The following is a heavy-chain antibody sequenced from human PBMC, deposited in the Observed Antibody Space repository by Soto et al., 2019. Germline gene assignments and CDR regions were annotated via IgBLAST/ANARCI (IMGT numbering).Heavy chain of an antibody. V-gene: IGHV3-48*03. D-gene: IGHD3-22*01. CDR3: ARALTYYYDTSGYYFPHYFEY. CDR2: ISSTGSTI. J-gene: IGHJ4*02. Sequence: PGGSRRLSCAASGFTFSSYEMNWVRQAPGKGLEWVSYISSTGSTIYYADSVKCRFKLSRDNATNSLYLQMNSMRAEDTAVYYCARALTYYYDTSGYYFPHYFEYWGQGT. CDR1: GFTFSSYE.